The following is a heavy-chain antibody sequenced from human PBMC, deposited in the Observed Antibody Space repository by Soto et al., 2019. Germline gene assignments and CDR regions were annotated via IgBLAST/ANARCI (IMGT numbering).Heavy chain of an antibody. CDR3: AKDALSAAATPYFFDY. CDR2: ISGSGGRT. D-gene: IGHD2-15*01. J-gene: IGHJ4*02. V-gene: IGHV3-23*01. Sequence: EVQLLESGGGWEQPGGSLRLSCAASGFSFSNYAMSWVRQAPGKGLEWVSVISGSGGRTDFADAVKGRFTISRDNSKNTMYLQMNSLRAEDTAVYYCAKDALSAAATPYFFDYWGQGTLVTVSS. CDR1: GFSFSNYA.